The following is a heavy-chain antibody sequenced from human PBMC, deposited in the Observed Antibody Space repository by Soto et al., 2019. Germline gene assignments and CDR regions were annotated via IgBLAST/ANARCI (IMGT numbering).Heavy chain of an antibody. Sequence: AETLCLPCAVYGGSFSAYYWSWIRQPPGKGLEWIGEINHSGGTSYNPSLKSRVTISVDTSKSQFSLKLTSVTAADRAVYYCARGSVDTVASSGFYEYWGQGTTVTVSS. CDR3: ARGSVDTVASSGFYEY. D-gene: IGHD3-22*01. J-gene: IGHJ4*02. CDR1: GGSFSAYY. CDR2: INHSGGT. V-gene: IGHV4-34*01.